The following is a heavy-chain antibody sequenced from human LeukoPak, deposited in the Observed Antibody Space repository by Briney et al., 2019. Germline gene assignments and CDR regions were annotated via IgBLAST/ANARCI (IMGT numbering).Heavy chain of an antibody. CDR1: GGTFSSYA. D-gene: IGHD2-2*01. J-gene: IGHJ6*03. CDR3: ARGGAPDIVVVPAAIPYYYYYMDV. Sequence: SVKVPCKASGGTFSSYAISWVRQAPGQGLEWMGGIISIFGTANYAQKFQGRVTITADESTSTAYMELSSLRSEDTAVYYCARGGAPDIVVVPAAIPYYYYYMDVWGKGTTVTVSS. CDR2: IISIFGTA. V-gene: IGHV1-69*13.